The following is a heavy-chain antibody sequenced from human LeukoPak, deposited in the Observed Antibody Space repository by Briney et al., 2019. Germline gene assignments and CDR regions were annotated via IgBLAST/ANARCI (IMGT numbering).Heavy chain of an antibody. J-gene: IGHJ4*02. D-gene: IGHD5-24*01. V-gene: IGHV3-7*03. Sequence: GGSLRLSCAASGFRFSSNWMSWVRLAPGKGLEWVANIKEDGTETYYVDSVKGRFTISRDNAKNSLYLQMNSLRVEDTAVYYCAKEGRSLQTYWGQGTLVTVSS. CDR1: GFRFSSNW. CDR3: AKEGRSLQTY. CDR2: IKEDGTET.